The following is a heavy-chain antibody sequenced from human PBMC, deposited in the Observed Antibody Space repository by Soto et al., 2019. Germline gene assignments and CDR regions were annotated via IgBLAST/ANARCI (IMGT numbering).Heavy chain of an antibody. V-gene: IGHV3-33*01. CDR3: ARGVIAARRFDY. CDR1: GFTFSSYG. J-gene: IGHJ4*02. Sequence: AGGSLRLSCAASGFTFSSYGMHWVRQAPGKGLEWVAVIWYDGSNKYYADSVKGRLTISRDNSKNTLYLQMNSLRAEDTAVYYCARGVIAARRFDYWGQGTLVTVSS. CDR2: IWYDGSNK. D-gene: IGHD6-6*01.